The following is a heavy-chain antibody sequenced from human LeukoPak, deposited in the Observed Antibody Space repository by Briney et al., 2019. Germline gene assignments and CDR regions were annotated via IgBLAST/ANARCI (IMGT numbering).Heavy chain of an antibody. Sequence: ASVKVSCKASGYTFISYDINWVRQATGQGLEWMGWMNPNSGNTGYAQKFQGRVTMTRNTSISTAYMGLSSLRSEDTAVYYCARRTRELGYCSGGSCYHDAFDIWGRGTMVTVSS. V-gene: IGHV1-8*01. J-gene: IGHJ3*02. D-gene: IGHD2-15*01. CDR3: ARRTRELGYCSGGSCYHDAFDI. CDR2: MNPNSGNT. CDR1: GYTFISYD.